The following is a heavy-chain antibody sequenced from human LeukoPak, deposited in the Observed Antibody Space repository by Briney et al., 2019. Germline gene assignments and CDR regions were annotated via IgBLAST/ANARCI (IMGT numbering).Heavy chain of an antibody. J-gene: IGHJ6*02. V-gene: IGHV4-59*01. CDR3: ARDSWDYIAMDV. CDR1: GGSISSYY. CDR2: VHHTGSA. D-gene: IGHD4/OR15-4a*01. Sequence: SETLSLTCTVSGGSISSYYWSWIRQSPGKGLEWIGYVHHTGSADHNPSLRSRATISLDTSKNQFSLKLTSATAADTAIYYCARDSWDYIAMDVWGPGTTVIVSS.